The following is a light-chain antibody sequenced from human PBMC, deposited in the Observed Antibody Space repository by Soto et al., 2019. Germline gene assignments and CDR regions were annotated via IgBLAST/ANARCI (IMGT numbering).Light chain of an antibody. CDR2: EVS. Sequence: QPALTQPASVSGSPGQSITISCTGTSSDVGGYNYVSWYQQHPGKAPKLMIYEVSNRPSGISNRFSGSKSGNTASLTISGLQAEDEADYYCSSYTDSSTRVFGGGTQLTVL. J-gene: IGLJ2*01. V-gene: IGLV2-14*01. CDR1: SSDVGGYNY. CDR3: SSYTDSSTRV.